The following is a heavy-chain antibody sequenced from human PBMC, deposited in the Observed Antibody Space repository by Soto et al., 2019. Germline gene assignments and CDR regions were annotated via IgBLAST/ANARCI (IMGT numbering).Heavy chain of an antibody. CDR2: IWYDGSNK. CDR3: VRAAAGGAIFDY. Sequence: QVQLVESGGGVVQPGRSLRLSCAASGFTFSSYGMHWVRQAPGKGLAWVAVIWYDGSNKYYADSVKGRFTISRDNSKNTLYLQMNSLRAEDTAEYYCVRAAAGGAIFDYWGQGTLVTVSS. V-gene: IGHV3-33*01. CDR1: GFTFSSYG. D-gene: IGHD6-13*01. J-gene: IGHJ4*02.